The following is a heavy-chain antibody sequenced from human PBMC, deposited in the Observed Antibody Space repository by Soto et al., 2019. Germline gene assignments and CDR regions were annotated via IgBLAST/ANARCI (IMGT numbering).Heavy chain of an antibody. CDR1: GYTFTNYG. Sequence: QVQLVQSGGEVKKPGASVKVSCKASGYTFTNYGISWVRQAPGQGREWMGWINVYNGNTKYAQKVQGRVTMTTDTSTSKSYTELGRLRSEDTAVYYCARGVGSGSYYNQYNWFDPWGQGTLVTVSS. V-gene: IGHV1-18*01. J-gene: IGHJ5*02. CDR2: INVYNGNT. D-gene: IGHD3-10*01. CDR3: ARGVGSGSYYNQYNWFDP.